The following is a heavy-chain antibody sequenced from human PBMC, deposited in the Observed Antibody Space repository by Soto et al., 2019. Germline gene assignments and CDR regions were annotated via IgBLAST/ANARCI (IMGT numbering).Heavy chain of an antibody. CDR2: ISGSDGST. D-gene: IGHD2-15*01. CDR3: AGRRRRWYFDY. V-gene: IGHV3-23*01. J-gene: IGHJ4*02. CDR1: GFTFSSYA. Sequence: EVQLLESGGGLVQPGGSLRLSCAASGFTFSSYAMNWVRQAPGKGLEWVSVISGSDGSTYYADSVKGRFTISRDNSKNTLDLEMNRLRGGDTAVYYCAGRRRRWYFDYWGQGTLVTGFS.